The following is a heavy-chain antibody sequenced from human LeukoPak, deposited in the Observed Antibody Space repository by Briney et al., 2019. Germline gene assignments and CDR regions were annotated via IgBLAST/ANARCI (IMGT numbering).Heavy chain of an antibody. D-gene: IGHD3-16*01. Sequence: GGSLRLSCAASGFTFSSSWMTWVRQGPGKGLEWLANIKGDGSDKNYVDSVKGRFTISRDNAKNSLFLQMSSLRGEDTALYYCATEHWGPNSWGQGTLVTVSS. CDR2: IKGDGSDK. J-gene: IGHJ4*02. CDR1: GFTFSSSW. V-gene: IGHV3-7*01. CDR3: ATEHWGPNS.